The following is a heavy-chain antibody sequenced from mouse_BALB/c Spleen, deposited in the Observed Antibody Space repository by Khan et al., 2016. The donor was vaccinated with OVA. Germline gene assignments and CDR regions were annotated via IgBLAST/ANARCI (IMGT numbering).Heavy chain of an antibody. Sequence: EVQLVESGPGLVKPSQSLSLTCTVTGYSITSNYAWSWIRQFPGNKLEWMGYISYSGSTNYNPSLKSRISVTRDTSENQFFLQLNSVTTEDTATYYCARPNYYGYALDYWGQGTSVTVSS. D-gene: IGHD1-1*01. CDR1: GYSITSNYA. CDR3: ARPNYYGYALDY. CDR2: ISYSGST. J-gene: IGHJ4*01. V-gene: IGHV3-2*02.